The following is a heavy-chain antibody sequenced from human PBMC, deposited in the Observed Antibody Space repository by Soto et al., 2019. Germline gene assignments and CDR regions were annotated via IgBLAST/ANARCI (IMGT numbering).Heavy chain of an antibody. CDR2: ISYSGST. D-gene: IGHD2-15*01. CDR1: GGSISSSSYY. J-gene: IGHJ6*02. V-gene: IGHV4-39*01. Sequence: QLQLQESGPGLVKPSETLSLTCTVSGGSISSSSYYWGWIRQPPGKGLEWIGSISYSGSTYYNPSLKSQVTISVDTAKSQYSLKLSSVTAADTAVYYCARHGGGYCSGGSCYPGLYYYYGMDVWGQGTTVTVSS. CDR3: ARHGGGYCSGGSCYPGLYYYYGMDV.